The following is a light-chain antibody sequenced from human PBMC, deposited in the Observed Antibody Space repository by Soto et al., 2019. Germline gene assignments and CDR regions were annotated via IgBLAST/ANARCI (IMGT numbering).Light chain of an antibody. CDR1: QSVSNH. V-gene: IGKV3-20*01. CDR3: HQSGSYGIT. J-gene: IGKJ5*01. CDR2: DAS. Sequence: EIVMTQSPATLSVSPGERATLSCRASQSVSNHLAWYQQKPGQAPRLLIYDASKRVKGIPDRFIGSGSGTDFTLTISRPEPEDFAVYYCHQSGSYGITFGQGTRLEIK.